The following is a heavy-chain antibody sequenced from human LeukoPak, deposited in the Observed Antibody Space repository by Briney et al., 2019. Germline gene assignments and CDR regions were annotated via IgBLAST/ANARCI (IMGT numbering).Heavy chain of an antibody. V-gene: IGHV3-30*04. CDR2: ISFDGSLR. CDR3: SRGWLRPNPLDP. J-gene: IGHJ5*02. Sequence: GGSLRLSCAASGFPFSTSAMHWVRQAPGKGLEWVAVISFDGSLRYAADSLKGRFTVSRDNSNNTVYLGMNSLKREDTAVYYCSRGWLRPNPLDPWGQGTLVTVSS. D-gene: IGHD5-12*01. CDR1: GFPFSTSA.